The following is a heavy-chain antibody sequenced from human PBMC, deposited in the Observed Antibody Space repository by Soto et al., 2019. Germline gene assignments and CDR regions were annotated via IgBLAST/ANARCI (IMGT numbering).Heavy chain of an antibody. Sequence: EVKLVESGGGWVQPGGSLRLSCGASGFTFSGYSLNWVRQSPGKGLHWVAYISSSSTTTYYADSVKGRFTISRDNAKNALFLQMESLRADDTAVYYCARRYYSGTSCDSMDSWGQGVLVTVSS. D-gene: IGHD2-15*01. J-gene: IGHJ4*02. CDR1: GFTFSGYS. V-gene: IGHV3-48*01. CDR3: ARRYYSGTSCDSMDS. CDR2: ISSSSTTT.